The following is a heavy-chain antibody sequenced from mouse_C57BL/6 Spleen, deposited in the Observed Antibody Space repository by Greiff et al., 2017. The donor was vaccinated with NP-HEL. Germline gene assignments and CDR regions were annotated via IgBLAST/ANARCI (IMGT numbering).Heavy chain of an antibody. CDR1: GFTFSNYW. J-gene: IGHJ2*01. D-gene: IGHD1-1*01. Sequence: DVMLVESGGGLVQPGGSMKLSCVASGFTFSNYWMNWVRQSPEKGLEWVAQIRLKSDNYATHYAESVKGRFTISRDDSKSSVYLQMNNLRAEDTGIYYCTGDTTVVDYWGQGTTLTVSS. CDR3: TGDTTVVDY. V-gene: IGHV6-3*01. CDR2: IRLKSDNYAT.